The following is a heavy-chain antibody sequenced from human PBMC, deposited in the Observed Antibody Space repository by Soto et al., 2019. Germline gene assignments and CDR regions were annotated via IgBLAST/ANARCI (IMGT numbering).Heavy chain of an antibody. D-gene: IGHD2-2*01. Sequence: GALRLSCAASGFNFSSYGMHWVRQAPGKGLEWVAVIWYDGSNKYYADSVKGRFTISRDNSKNTLYLQMNSLRAEDTAVYYCARVARYCSSTSCFYYYYGMDVWGQGTTVTVSS. CDR3: ARVARYCSSTSCFYYYYGMDV. CDR2: IWYDGSNK. J-gene: IGHJ6*02. CDR1: GFNFSSYG. V-gene: IGHV3-33*01.